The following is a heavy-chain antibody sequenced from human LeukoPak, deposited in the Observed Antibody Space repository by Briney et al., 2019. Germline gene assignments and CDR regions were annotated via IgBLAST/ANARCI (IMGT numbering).Heavy chain of an antibody. D-gene: IGHD3-10*01. CDR3: ARDLAYYYGSGSYP. CDR1: GYTFTGYY. Sequence: ASVKVSCKASGYTFTGYYVHWVRQAPGQGLEWMGWINPNSGGTNYAQKFQGRVTMTRDTSISTAYMELSRLRSDDKAVYYCARDLAYYYGSGSYPWGQGTLVTVSS. V-gene: IGHV1-2*02. J-gene: IGHJ5*02. CDR2: INPNSGGT.